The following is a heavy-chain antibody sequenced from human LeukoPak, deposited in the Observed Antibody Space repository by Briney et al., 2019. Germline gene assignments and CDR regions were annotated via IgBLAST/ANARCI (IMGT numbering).Heavy chain of an antibody. CDR3: ARESITGARDFDY. J-gene: IGHJ4*02. CDR1: GFAFSSYS. D-gene: IGHD1-14*01. V-gene: IGHV3-48*01. Sequence: GGSLRLSCAASGFAFSSYSMNRVRQAPGKGLEWVSYISSISTPIYYADSVKGRFTTSRDNAKNSLYLQMNSLRAEDTAVYYCARESITGARDFDYWGQGTLVTVSS. CDR2: ISSISTPI.